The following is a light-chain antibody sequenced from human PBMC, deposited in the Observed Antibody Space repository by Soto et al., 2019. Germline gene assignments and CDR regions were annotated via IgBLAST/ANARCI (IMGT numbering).Light chain of an antibody. CDR2: DAS. CDR1: QSVKSN. Sequence: EVVLTQSPATLSVSPGERGTLSCRASQSVKSNLAWYQQKPGQAPRLLIYDASNRATGIPARFSGSGSGTEFTLTISSLQSEDFAVYYCQQHSNWPLTFGGGTKVDIK. CDR3: QQHSNWPLT. J-gene: IGKJ4*01. V-gene: IGKV3-15*01.